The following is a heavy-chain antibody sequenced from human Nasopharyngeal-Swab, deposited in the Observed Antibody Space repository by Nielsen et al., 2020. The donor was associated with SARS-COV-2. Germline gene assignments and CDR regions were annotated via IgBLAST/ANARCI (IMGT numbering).Heavy chain of an antibody. J-gene: IGHJ3*02. CDR3: ARTAAIRGYAFDI. CDR1: GFTFSSYA. D-gene: IGHD2-2*02. V-gene: IGHV3-30-3*01. CDR2: ISYDGSNK. Sequence: GESLRLSCAASGFTFSSYAMHWVRRAPGKGLEWVAVISYDGSNKYYADSVKGRFTISRDNSKNTLYLQMNSLRAEDTAVYYCARTAAIRGYAFDIWGQGTMVTVSS.